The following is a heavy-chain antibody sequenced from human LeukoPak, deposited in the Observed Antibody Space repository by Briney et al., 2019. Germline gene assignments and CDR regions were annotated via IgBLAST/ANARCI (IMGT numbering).Heavy chain of an antibody. CDR3: AREGFTLDY. V-gene: IGHV3-48*03. CDR2: LSSSGSTI. CDR1: GFTFSSYE. Sequence: GGSLRLSCAASGFTFSSYEMNWVRQAPGKGLEWVSYLSSSGSTIYYADSVKGRFTISRDNAKNSLYLQMNSLRAEDTAVYYCAREGFTLDYWGQGTLVTVSS. J-gene: IGHJ4*02.